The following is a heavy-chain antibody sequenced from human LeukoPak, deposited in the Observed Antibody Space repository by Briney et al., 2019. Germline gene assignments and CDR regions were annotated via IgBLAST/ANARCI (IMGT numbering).Heavy chain of an antibody. CDR3: ARDSGRREDY. D-gene: IGHD1-1*01. V-gene: IGHV3-7*01. J-gene: IGHJ4*02. CDR1: GFTFSSYA. CDR2: IKEDGSET. Sequence: GGSLRLSCAASGFTFSSYATSWALQAPGKGLEWVANIKEDGSETYYMDSAKGRFTISRDNAKNSLYLQMNSLRDEDTAVYYCARDSGRREDYWGQGILVTVSS.